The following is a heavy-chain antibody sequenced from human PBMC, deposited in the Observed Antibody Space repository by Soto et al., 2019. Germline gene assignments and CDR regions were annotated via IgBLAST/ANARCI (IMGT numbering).Heavy chain of an antibody. CDR1: CGSFIGYY. Sequence: SEILPLRYAVGCGSFIGYYWTWIRKPPGKGLEWIGEIYHSGHTYYNPTLKSRVTISVDTSKNHFSLKLTSVTAAYIAIYYCARFHAWVTAPLVKGTLVPVSS. CDR3: ARFHAWVTAP. D-gene: IGHD5-18*01. V-gene: IGHV4-34*01. J-gene: IGHJ5*02. CDR2: IYHSGHT.